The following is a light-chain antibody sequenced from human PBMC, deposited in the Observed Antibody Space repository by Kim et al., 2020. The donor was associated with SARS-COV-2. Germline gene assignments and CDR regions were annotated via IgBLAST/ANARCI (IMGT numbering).Light chain of an antibody. J-gene: IGKJ1*01. CDR1: QGISSY. Sequence: ASVGDRVTITCRASQGISSYLAWYQQKPGKVPKLLIYAASTLQSGVPSRFSGSGSGTDFTLTISSLQPEDVATYYCQKYNSPPRTFGQGTKVDIK. CDR2: AAS. CDR3: QKYNSPPRT. V-gene: IGKV1-27*01.